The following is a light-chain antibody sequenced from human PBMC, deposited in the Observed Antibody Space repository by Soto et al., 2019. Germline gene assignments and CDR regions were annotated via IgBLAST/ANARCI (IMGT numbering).Light chain of an antibody. CDR3: SLYTSENTYV. CDR2: SSN. CDR1: SSNIGSNP. J-gene: IGLJ1*01. Sequence: QSVLTQPPSASGTPGQRITISCSGSSSNIGSNPLNWYQQLPGTAPKLLIYSSNQRPSGVPDRFSGSKSGNTASLTISGLQAADEADYYCSLYTSENTYVFGTGTKVTVL. V-gene: IGLV1-44*01.